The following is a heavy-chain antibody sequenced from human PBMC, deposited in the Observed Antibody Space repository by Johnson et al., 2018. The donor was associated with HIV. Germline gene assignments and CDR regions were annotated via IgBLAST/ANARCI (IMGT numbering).Heavy chain of an antibody. Sequence: QVQLVESGGGVVQPGRSLRLSCAASGFTFSSYAMHWVRQAPGKGLEWVAVISYDGSNKYYAASVKGRFTISRDNSKNTLYLQMNSLRAEDTAVYYCAKDLVDTAMDDAFDIWGQGTMVTVSS. CDR3: AKDLVDTAMDDAFDI. J-gene: IGHJ3*02. V-gene: IGHV3-30*04. CDR2: ISYDGSNK. D-gene: IGHD5-18*01. CDR1: GFTFSSYA.